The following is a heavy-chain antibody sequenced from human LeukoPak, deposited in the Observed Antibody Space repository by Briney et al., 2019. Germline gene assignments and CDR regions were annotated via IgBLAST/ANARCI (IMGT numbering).Heavy chain of an antibody. V-gene: IGHV3-7*01. D-gene: IGHD3-10*02. CDR3: AELGITMIGGV. J-gene: IGHJ6*04. CDR1: GFTFSNYW. Sequence: GGSLRLSCAASGFTFSNYWMSWVRQAPGKGLEWVANIKQDGSEKYYADSVKGRLTVSRDNAKNSLYLQMNSLRAEDTAVYYCAELGITMIGGVWGKGTTVTISS. CDR2: IKQDGSEK.